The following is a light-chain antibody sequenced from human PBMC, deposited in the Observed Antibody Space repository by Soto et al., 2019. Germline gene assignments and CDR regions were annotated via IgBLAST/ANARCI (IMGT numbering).Light chain of an antibody. CDR1: QSVSSSY. V-gene: IGKV3-20*01. CDR2: AAS. CDR3: QQYSSSPSFT. J-gene: IGKJ3*01. Sequence: EIVLTQSPGTLSLSPGERATLSCRASQSVSSSYLAWYQQKPGQAPRLLIYAASGRATGIPDRFSGSGSGTDFTLTISRLEAEDFAVYYCQQYSSSPSFTFGPGTKVDIK.